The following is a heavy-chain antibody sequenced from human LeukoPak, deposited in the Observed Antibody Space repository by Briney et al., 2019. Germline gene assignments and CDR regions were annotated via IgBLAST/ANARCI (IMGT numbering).Heavy chain of an antibody. CDR1: GGSFSGYY. D-gene: IGHD2-2*02. J-gene: IGHJ4*02. V-gene: IGHV3-69-1*01. Sequence: ETLSLTCAVYGGSFSGYYWSWIRQAPGKGLEWVSYISSSSTIYYADSVKGRFTISRDNAKNSLYLQMNSLRAEDTAVYYCARALPRNCSSTSCYTPGVDYWGQGTLVTVSS. CDR3: ARALPRNCSSTSCYTPGVDY. CDR2: ISSSSTI.